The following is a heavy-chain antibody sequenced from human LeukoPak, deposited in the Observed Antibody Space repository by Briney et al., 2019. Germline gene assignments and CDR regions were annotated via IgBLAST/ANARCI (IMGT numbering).Heavy chain of an antibody. CDR2: IYHSGST. J-gene: IGHJ4*02. Sequence: SETLSLTCGVSGYYISSGHYWGWIRHPPGKGLEWIGGIYHSGSTYYNPSLKSRVSMSVDTSKNQFSLKRSSVTAADTAVYYCARHSSGWYRFDYWGQGTLVTVSS. V-gene: IGHV4-38-2*01. D-gene: IGHD6-19*01. CDR1: GYYISSGHY. CDR3: ARHSSGWYRFDY.